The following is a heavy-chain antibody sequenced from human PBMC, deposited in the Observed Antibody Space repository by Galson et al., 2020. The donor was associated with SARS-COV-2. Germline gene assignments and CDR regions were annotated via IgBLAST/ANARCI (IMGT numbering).Heavy chain of an antibody. CDR1: GGSISSYY. CDR3: ARDRGGRNFDD. J-gene: IGHJ4*02. Sequence: ETSETLSLTCTVSGGSISSYYWSWIRQPPGKGLEWIGYVSYSGRTNYNPSLKSRVTISVDTSKNQFSLKLSSVTAADTGVYYCARDRGGRNFDDWGQGTLVTGSS. CDR2: VSYSGRT. V-gene: IGHV4-59*01.